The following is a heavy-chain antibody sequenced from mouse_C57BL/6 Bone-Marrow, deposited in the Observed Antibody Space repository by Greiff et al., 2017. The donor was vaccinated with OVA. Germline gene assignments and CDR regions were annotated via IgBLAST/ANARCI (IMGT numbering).Heavy chain of an antibody. CDR3: ARSYYGNAMDY. CDR2: IYPRSGNT. J-gene: IGHJ4*01. Sequence: QVQLQQSGAELARPGASVKLSCKASGYTFTSYGISWVKQRTGQGLEWIGEIYPRSGNTYYNEKFKGKATLTADKSSSTAYMELRSLTSEDSAVYFGARSYYGNAMDYWGQGTSVTVSS. CDR1: GYTFTSYG. V-gene: IGHV1-81*01. D-gene: IGHD1-1*01.